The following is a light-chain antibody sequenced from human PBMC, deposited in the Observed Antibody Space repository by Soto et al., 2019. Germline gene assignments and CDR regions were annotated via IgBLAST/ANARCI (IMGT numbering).Light chain of an antibody. CDR3: QQYNSFSWT. CDR2: KAS. J-gene: IGKJ1*01. V-gene: IGKV1-5*03. Sequence: DIQMTQSPSTLSASVGDRVTITCRASQSISSWLAWYQQNPGKAPKLLIYKASSLESGVPSRFSGSGSGREFLLTISSLQPDDFATYYCQQYNSFSWTCGQGTKVEIK. CDR1: QSISSW.